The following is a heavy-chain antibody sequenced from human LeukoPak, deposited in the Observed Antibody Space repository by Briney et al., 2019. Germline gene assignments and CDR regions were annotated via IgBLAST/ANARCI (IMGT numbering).Heavy chain of an antibody. CDR1: GYSFTSYW. Sequence: GESLKISCKGSGYSFTSYWIGWVRQMPGKGLEWMGIIYPGDSDTRYSPSFQGQVTISADKSISTAYLQWSSLKASDTAMYYCARENGDYPPDYYYGMDVWGQGTTVTVSS. CDR2: IYPGDSDT. J-gene: IGHJ6*02. V-gene: IGHV5-51*01. D-gene: IGHD4-17*01. CDR3: ARENGDYPPDYYYGMDV.